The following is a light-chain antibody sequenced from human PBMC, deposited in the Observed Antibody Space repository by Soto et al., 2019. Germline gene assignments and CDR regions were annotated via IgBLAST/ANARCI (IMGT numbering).Light chain of an antibody. V-gene: IGLV3-1*01. Sequence: SYELTQPPSVSLSPGQTASITCSGDKLGDKYACWYQQKPGQSPVVVIYQDNKRPSGIPERFSGSNSGNTATLTISGTQAMDEADYYCQAWDSSSVVFGGGTKVTVL. CDR3: QAWDSSSVV. J-gene: IGLJ2*01. CDR2: QDN. CDR1: KLGDKY.